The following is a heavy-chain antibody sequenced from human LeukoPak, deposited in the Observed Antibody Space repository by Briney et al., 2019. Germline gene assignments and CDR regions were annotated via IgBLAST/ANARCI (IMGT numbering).Heavy chain of an antibody. CDR1: GFTFSSYG. CDR2: ISYDGSNK. D-gene: IGHD2-15*01. CDR3: AKDRPRGTLVVGDAFDI. J-gene: IGHJ3*02. V-gene: IGHV3-30*18. Sequence: GGSLRLSCAASGFTFSSYGMHWVRQAPGKGLEWVAVISYDGSNKYYADSVKGRFTISRDNSKNTLYLQMNSLRAEDTAVYYCAKDRPRGTLVVGDAFDIWGQGTMVTVSS.